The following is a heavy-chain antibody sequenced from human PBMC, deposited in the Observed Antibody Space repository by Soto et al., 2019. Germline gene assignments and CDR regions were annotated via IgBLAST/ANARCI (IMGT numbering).Heavy chain of an antibody. D-gene: IGHD3-22*01. J-gene: IGHJ6*02. V-gene: IGHV4-34*01. CDR2: INHSGST. Sequence: SETLALTCAVYGGSFGGYYWSWIRQPPGKGLEWIGEINHSGSTNYNPSLKSRVTISVDTSKNQFSLKLSSVTAADTAVYYCARAPERSGSYTYYYGMDARGHAPTV. CDR3: ARAPERSGSYTYYYGMDA. CDR1: GGSFGGYY.